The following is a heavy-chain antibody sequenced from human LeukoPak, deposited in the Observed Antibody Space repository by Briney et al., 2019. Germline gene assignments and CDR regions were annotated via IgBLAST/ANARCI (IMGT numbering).Heavy chain of an antibody. V-gene: IGHV1-69*05. CDR1: GGTFSSYA. Sequence: SVKVSCKASGGTFSSYAISWVRQAPGQGLEWMGGIIPIFGTANYAQKFQGRVTITTDESTSTAYMELSSLRSEDTAVYYCARVPRYCSSTSCYPHVYYYYYMDAWGKGTTVTVSS. CDR3: ARVPRYCSSTSCYPHVYYYYYMDA. J-gene: IGHJ6*03. CDR2: IIPIFGTA. D-gene: IGHD2-2*01.